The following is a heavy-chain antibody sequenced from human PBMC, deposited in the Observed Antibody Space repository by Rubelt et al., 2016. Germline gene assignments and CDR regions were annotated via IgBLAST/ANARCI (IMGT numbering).Heavy chain of an antibody. CDR3: ARPIAAATDSTDAFDI. CDR2: INHSGST. Sequence: QVQLQQWGAGLLKPSETLSLTCAVYGGSFSGYYWSWIRQPPGKGLEWIGEINHSGSTNYNPSLKSRVTISVDTSKNQFSLKLSSVTAADTAVYYCARPIAAATDSTDAFDIWGQGTMVTVSS. J-gene: IGHJ3*02. V-gene: IGHV4-34*01. CDR1: GGSFSGYY. D-gene: IGHD6-13*01.